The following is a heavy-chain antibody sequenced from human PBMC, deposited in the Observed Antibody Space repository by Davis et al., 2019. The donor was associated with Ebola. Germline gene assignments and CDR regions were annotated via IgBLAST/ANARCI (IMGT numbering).Heavy chain of an antibody. V-gene: IGHV3-23*01. Sequence: PGGSLRLSCAASGFTFSTYAMSWVRQAPGKGLEWVSAISGSGDSTYYADSMKGRFTISRDNSKNTLYLQMNSLRDDETAGYYCAKPREYGGGVGRYFDFWGRGTLVTVSS. D-gene: IGHD4-23*01. CDR3: AKPREYGGGVGRYFDF. J-gene: IGHJ2*01. CDR1: GFTFSTYA. CDR2: ISGSGDST.